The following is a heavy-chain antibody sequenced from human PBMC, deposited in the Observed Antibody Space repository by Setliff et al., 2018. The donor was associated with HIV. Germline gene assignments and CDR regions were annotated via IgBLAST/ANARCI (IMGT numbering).Heavy chain of an antibody. CDR1: GASIRGHY. Sequence: SETLSLTCSVSGASIRGHYWSWIRQSPGKGLEWIGNIYYSGNTNYNPSFKSRVTISMDTSKNQFSLNLNSVTATDTAVYYCAKRTFGSGRLDPWGQGTLVTVSS. CDR3: AKRTFGSGRLDP. V-gene: IGHV4-59*08. J-gene: IGHJ5*02. D-gene: IGHD3-16*01. CDR2: IYYSGNT.